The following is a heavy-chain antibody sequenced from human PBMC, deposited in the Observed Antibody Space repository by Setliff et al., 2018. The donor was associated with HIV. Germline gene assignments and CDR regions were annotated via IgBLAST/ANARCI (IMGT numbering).Heavy chain of an antibody. J-gene: IGHJ5*02. CDR3: ARQPGYSSGWYFTASGFDP. Sequence: SETLSLTCSVSGGSIGSHYWSWIRQPPGKGLEWIGYIYNSGNYNPSLKSRVIMAVDTSKNEFSLKLSSVTAADTAVYYCARQPGYSSGWYFTASGFDPWGQGTLVTVSS. V-gene: IGHV4-59*11. D-gene: IGHD6-19*01. CDR1: GGSIGSHY. CDR2: IYNSG.